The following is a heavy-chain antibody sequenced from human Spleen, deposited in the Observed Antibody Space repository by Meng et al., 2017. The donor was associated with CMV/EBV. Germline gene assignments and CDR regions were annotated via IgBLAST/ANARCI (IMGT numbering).Heavy chain of an antibody. D-gene: IGHD6-19*01. Sequence: QVRLGQSGAEVKKPGSSVKVSCKASGGTFSSYAISWVRQAPGQGLEWMGWISAYNGNTNYAQKLQGRVTMTTDTSTSTAYMELRSLRSDDTAVYYCARGLWRYSSGWSSYYFDYWGQGTLVTVSS. V-gene: IGHV1-18*01. CDR2: ISAYNGNT. J-gene: IGHJ4*02. CDR1: GGTFSSYA. CDR3: ARGLWRYSSGWSSYYFDY.